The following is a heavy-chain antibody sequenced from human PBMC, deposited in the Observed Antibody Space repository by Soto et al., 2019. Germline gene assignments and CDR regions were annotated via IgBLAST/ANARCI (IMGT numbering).Heavy chain of an antibody. CDR1: GGTFSSYA. CDR3: ARERDQHREPYYFDY. CDR2: IIPIFGTA. J-gene: IGHJ4*02. D-gene: IGHD2-21*01. Sequence: QVQLVQSGAEVKKPGSSVKVSCKASGGTFSSYAISWVRQAPGQGLEWMGGIIPIFGTANYAQNFQGRVTNTANKSTSTAPMELSSLRSEDTAVYSCARERDQHREPYYFDYCGQGNLVTVSS. V-gene: IGHV1-69*06.